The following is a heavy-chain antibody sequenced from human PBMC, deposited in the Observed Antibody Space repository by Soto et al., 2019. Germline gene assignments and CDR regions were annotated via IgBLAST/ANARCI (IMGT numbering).Heavy chain of an antibody. J-gene: IGHJ6*02. D-gene: IGHD3-16*01. Sequence: PSETLSLTCTVSGGSISSGGYYWSWIRQHPGKGLEWIGYIYYSGSTYHNPSLKSRATISVDTSKNQFSLKLSSVTAADTAVYYCARGGIRVGMDVWGQGTTVTSP. CDR1: GGSISSGGYY. CDR2: IYYSGST. V-gene: IGHV4-31*03. CDR3: ARGGIRVGMDV.